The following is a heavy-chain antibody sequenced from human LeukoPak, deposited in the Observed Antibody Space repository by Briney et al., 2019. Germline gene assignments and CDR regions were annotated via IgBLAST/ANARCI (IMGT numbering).Heavy chain of an antibody. CDR3: ARVDMDYYGSGSYPLDY. V-gene: IGHV1-2*02. CDR1: GYTFTGYY. D-gene: IGHD3-10*01. CDR2: INPNSGGT. Sequence: ASVKVSCKASGYTFTGYYMHWVRQAPGQGLEWIGWINPNSGGTNYAQKFQGRVTMTRDTSISTAYMELSRLRSDDTAVYYCARVDMDYYGSGSYPLDYWGQGTLVTVSS. J-gene: IGHJ4*02.